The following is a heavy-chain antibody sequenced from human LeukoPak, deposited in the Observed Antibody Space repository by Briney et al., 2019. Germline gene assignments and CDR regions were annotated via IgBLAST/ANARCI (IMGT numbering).Heavy chain of an antibody. V-gene: IGHV3-9*01. D-gene: IGHD6-19*01. CDR3: AKAFRFSSGWYDAFDV. CDR1: GFTFDDYA. CDR2: MSWNSVSR. Sequence: GGSLRLSCAASGFTFDDYAMHCVRQAPGKGLEWVSGMSWNSVSRGYADSVKGRFTISRDNAKTSLYLQMNSLRAEDTALYYCAKAFRFSSGWYDAFDVWGQGTMVTVSS. J-gene: IGHJ3*01.